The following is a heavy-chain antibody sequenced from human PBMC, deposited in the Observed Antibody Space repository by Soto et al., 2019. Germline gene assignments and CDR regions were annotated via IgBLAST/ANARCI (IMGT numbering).Heavy chain of an antibody. CDR2: LYTGGST. Sequence: EVQLVESGGGLIQPGGSLRLSCVASGFSVTSNYMTWVRQAPGKGLEWVSILYTGGSTYYSDSVKGRSTISRDTPKNTVFLQLNSLRAEDTAIYYCARATRYFGSFDSWGQGTLVSVA. J-gene: IGHJ4*02. CDR3: ARATRYFGSFDS. CDR1: GFSVTSNY. D-gene: IGHD2-2*01. V-gene: IGHV3-53*01.